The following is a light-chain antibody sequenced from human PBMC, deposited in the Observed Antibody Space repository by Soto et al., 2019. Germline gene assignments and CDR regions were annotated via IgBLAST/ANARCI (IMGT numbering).Light chain of an antibody. CDR2: VAS. J-gene: IGKJ5*01. Sequence: TLSASKKAGAAXSCRASQNISRNLAWYQQNTSQHATRLIYVASTNRTIIPPNFSCGRCGAEFILSISSLQAQDFSVSYCQQYTNLPSITFAQRTRIEIK. CDR3: QQYTNLPSIT. CDR1: QNISRN. V-gene: IGKV3-15*01.